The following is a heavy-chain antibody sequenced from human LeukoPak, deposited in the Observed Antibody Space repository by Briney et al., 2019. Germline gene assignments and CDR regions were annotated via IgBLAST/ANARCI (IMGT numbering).Heavy chain of an antibody. V-gene: IGHV1-69*13. CDR1: GGTFSSYA. D-gene: IGHD4-17*01. CDR3: ARAYYGDYGPEDLEEFDP. J-gene: IGHJ5*02. CDR2: IIPIFSTA. Sequence: GASVKVSCKASGGTFSSYAISWVRQAPGQGLEWMGGIIPIFSTANYAQKFQGRVTITADESTSTAYMELSSLRSEDTAVYYCARAYYGDYGPEDLEEFDPWGQGTLVTVSS.